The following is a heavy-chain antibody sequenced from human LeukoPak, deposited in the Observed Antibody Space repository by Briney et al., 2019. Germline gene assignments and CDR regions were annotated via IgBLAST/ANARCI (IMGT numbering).Heavy chain of an antibody. J-gene: IGHJ5*02. CDR1: GGSISSSDW. D-gene: IGHD6-13*01. Sequence: SETLSLTCAVSGGSISSSDWWSWVRQPPGKRLEWIGEIDHSGSTNYNPSLKSRVTISVDTSKNQFSLKLSSVTAADTAVYYCARGPKTYIIAAAGINWFDPWGQGTLVTVSS. CDR2: IDHSGST. V-gene: IGHV4-4*02. CDR3: ARGPKTYIIAAAGINWFDP.